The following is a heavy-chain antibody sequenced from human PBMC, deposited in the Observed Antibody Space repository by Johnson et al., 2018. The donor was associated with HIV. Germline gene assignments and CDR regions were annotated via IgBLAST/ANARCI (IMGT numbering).Heavy chain of an antibody. J-gene: IGHJ3*02. CDR2: ISGSGGST. CDR1: GFSFDDYD. CDR3: AREGPMVRSGAFDI. Sequence: VQLVESGGGVVRPGGSLRLSCAASGFSFDDYDMNWVRQAPGKGLEWVSAISGSGGSTYYADSVKGRFTISRDNSKNTVYLQMNSLRAEDTAVYYCAREGPMVRSGAFDIWGQGTMVTVSS. V-gene: IGHV3-23*04. D-gene: IGHD3-10*01.